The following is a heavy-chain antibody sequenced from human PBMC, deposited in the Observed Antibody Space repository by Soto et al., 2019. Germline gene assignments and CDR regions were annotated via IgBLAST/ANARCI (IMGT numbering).Heavy chain of an antibody. CDR3: VRRTEGKEGHSY. J-gene: IGHJ4*02. CDR1: GGTFSTYG. Sequence: QVQLVQSGAEVKKPGSSVKVSCQVSGGTFSTYGLGWVRQAPGQGLEWMGAIIPFVGTANYAQKFRDRVTITADRSTTTTYMEVKSLTLEDTAVYYCVRRTEGKEGHSYWGQGTLVSVS. D-gene: IGHD1-26*01. V-gene: IGHV1-69*06. CDR2: IIPFVGTA.